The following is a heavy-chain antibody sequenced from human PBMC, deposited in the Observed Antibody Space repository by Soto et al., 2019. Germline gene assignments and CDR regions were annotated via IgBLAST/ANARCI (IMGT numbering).Heavy chain of an antibody. J-gene: IGHJ6*02. CDR2: IDPSDSYT. V-gene: IGHV5-10-1*01. D-gene: IGHD2-2*02. CDR3: ASRGYCSSTSCYTEGYYYYGMDV. Sequence: GESLKISCKGSGYSFTSYWISWVRQMPGKGLEWMGRIDPSDSYTNYSPSFQGHVTISADKSISTAYLQWSSLKASDTAMYYCASRGYCSSTSCYTEGYYYYGMDVWGQGTTVTVS. CDR1: GYSFTSYW.